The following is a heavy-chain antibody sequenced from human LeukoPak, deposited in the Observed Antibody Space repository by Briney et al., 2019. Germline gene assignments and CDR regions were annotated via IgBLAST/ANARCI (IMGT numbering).Heavy chain of an antibody. CDR3: ARQGCSTTSCHTIDY. J-gene: IGHJ4*02. V-gene: IGHV1-2*02. D-gene: IGHD2-2*01. Sequence: ASLKVSCKASGYTFTDYYMHWVRQAPGQGLEWMGWINANRGGANYAQRFQGRVTMTRDTSITTAYMELSRLKSDDTAVYYCARQGCSTTSCHTIDYWGQGTLVTVSS. CDR1: GYTFTDYY. CDR2: INANRGGA.